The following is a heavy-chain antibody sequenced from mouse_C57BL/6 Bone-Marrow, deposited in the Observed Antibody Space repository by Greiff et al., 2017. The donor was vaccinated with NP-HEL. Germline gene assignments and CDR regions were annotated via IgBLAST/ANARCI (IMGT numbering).Heavy chain of an antibody. Sequence: EVKLVESGGGLVQPKGSLKLSCAASGFSFNTYAMNWVRQAPGKGLEWVARIRSKSNNYATYYADSVKDRFTISTDDSDSMLYLQINNLKTEDTAMYYCVRQIGTAQATWFAYWGQGTLVTVSA. CDR2: IRSKSNNYAT. D-gene: IGHD3-2*02. V-gene: IGHV10-1*01. CDR3: VRQIGTAQATWFAY. CDR1: GFSFNTYA. J-gene: IGHJ3*01.